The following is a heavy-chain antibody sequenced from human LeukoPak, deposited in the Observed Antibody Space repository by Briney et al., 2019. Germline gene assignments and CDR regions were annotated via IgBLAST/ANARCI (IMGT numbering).Heavy chain of an antibody. D-gene: IGHD2-15*01. CDR3: ARLYCSGGSCYEGESYPDY. J-gene: IGHJ4*02. CDR2: IYYSGST. Sequence: SETLSLTCTVSGGSISSYYWSWIRQPPGKGLEWIGYIYYSGSTNYNPSLKSRVTLSVDTSKNQFSLKLSSVTAADTAVYYCARLYCSGGSCYEGESYPDYWGQGTLVTVSS. CDR1: GGSISSYY. V-gene: IGHV4-59*08.